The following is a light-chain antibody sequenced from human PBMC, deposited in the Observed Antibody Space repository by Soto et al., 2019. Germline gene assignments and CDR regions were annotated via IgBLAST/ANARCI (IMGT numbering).Light chain of an antibody. CDR3: QQYDNLPLT. V-gene: IGKV1-33*01. J-gene: IGKJ4*01. Sequence: DIQMTQSPSSLSASVGDRVTITCRASQDISSYLNWFQQKPGKAPKLLIYDASNLETGVPSRFSGSGSGTDFTFTISNLQPEDIATYYCQQYDNLPLTFGGGPKV. CDR2: DAS. CDR1: QDISSY.